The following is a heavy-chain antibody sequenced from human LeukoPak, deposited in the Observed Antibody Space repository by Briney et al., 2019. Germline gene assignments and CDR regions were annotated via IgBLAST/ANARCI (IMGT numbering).Heavy chain of an antibody. CDR3: ARSPTGANYYLDV. Sequence: GGSLRLSCAASGFTFTSYEMNWVRQAPGKGLEWVSYISSSGSTTYYADSMKGRFTISRDNAKNSLYLQMNSLRAEDTAVYYCARSPTGANYYLDVWGKGTTVTISS. CDR1: GFTFTSYE. D-gene: IGHD1-14*01. J-gene: IGHJ6*03. CDR2: ISSSGSTT. V-gene: IGHV3-48*03.